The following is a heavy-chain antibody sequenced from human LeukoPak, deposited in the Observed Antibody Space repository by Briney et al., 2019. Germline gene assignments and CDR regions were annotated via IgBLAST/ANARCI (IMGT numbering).Heavy chain of an antibody. CDR2: IYPGDSDS. Sequence: GESLKISCKGSGYSFTSYWICLVRQMAGKGVEWMGIIYPGDSDSRYSPSFQGQVTISADKSISTAYLQWSSLKASDTAMYYCATAYSGSYFDAFDIWGQGTMVTVSS. J-gene: IGHJ3*02. CDR3: ATAYSGSYFDAFDI. V-gene: IGHV5-51*01. CDR1: GYSFTSYW. D-gene: IGHD1-26*01.